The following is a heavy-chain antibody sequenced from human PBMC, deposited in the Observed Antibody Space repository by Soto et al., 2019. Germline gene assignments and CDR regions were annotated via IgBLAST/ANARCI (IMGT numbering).Heavy chain of an antibody. D-gene: IGHD3-9*01. CDR2: IYHSGST. CDR1: GASISSGAFY. V-gene: IGHV4-31*03. CDR3: ARGDVDWLLSR. Sequence: QVQLQESGRGLVKPSQTLSLTCTVSGASISSGAFYWTWIRQHPGKALEWIGYIYHSGSTHYNPSLKSRLTLSLDTSKNQFPLKLTSVTAGDTAVYYCARGDVDWLLSRWGQGTLVTVSS. J-gene: IGHJ4*02.